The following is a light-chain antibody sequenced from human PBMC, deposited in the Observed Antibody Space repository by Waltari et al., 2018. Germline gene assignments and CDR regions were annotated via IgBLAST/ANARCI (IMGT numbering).Light chain of an antibody. CDR1: SASITSRYA. V-gene: IGLV7-43*01. J-gene: IGLJ3*02. CDR2: GTV. Sequence: QSVVTPEPSLTLSLGVTVARTFTSTSASITSRYAANWFRQKPVQAPRSLIYGTVNRHSWTPARFSGSLLGGKAALTLSEVQPEDEAHYYCLCYYGGDGQHWVFGGGTRLTVL. CDR3: LCYYGGDGQHWV.